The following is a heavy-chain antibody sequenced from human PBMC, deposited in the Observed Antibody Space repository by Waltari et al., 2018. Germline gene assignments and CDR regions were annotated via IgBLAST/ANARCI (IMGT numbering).Heavy chain of an antibody. CDR2: IIPIFGTA. Sequence: QVQLVQSGAEVKKPGSSVKVSCKASGGTFSSYAISWVRQAPGQGLEWMGGIIPIFGTANDAQKFQGRVTITADESTSTAYMELSSLRSEDTAVYYCARSRADYGGNPVFDYWGQGTLVTVSS. CDR1: GGTFSSYA. D-gene: IGHD2-15*01. CDR3: ARSRADYGGNPVFDY. V-gene: IGHV1-69*13. J-gene: IGHJ4*02.